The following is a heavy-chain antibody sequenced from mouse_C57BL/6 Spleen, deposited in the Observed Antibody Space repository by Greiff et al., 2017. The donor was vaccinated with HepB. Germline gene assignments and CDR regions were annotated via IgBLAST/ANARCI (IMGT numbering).Heavy chain of an antibody. Sequence: QVQLKQPGAELVKPGASVKLSCKASGYTFTSYWMQWVKQRPGQGLEWIGEIDPSDSYTNYNQKFKGKATLTVDTSSSTAYMQLSSLTSEDSAVYYCARKDYHYFDYWGQGTTLTVSS. D-gene: IGHD5-5*01. CDR1: GYTFTSYW. CDR2: IDPSDSYT. J-gene: IGHJ2*01. CDR3: ARKDYHYFDY. V-gene: IGHV1-50*01.